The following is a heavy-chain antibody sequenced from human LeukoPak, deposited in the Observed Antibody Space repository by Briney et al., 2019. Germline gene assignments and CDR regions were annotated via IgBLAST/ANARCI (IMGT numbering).Heavy chain of an antibody. CDR2: ISGSGGST. V-gene: IGHV3-23*01. CDR3: AKVSTMIVVVMPFDY. Sequence: GGSLRLSCAASGFTFSSYAMSWVRQAPGKGLEWVSAISGSGGSTYYADSVKGRFTISRDNAKNSLYLQMNSLRAEDTAVYYCAKVSTMIVVVMPFDYWGQGTLVTVSS. CDR1: GFTFSSYA. D-gene: IGHD3-22*01. J-gene: IGHJ4*02.